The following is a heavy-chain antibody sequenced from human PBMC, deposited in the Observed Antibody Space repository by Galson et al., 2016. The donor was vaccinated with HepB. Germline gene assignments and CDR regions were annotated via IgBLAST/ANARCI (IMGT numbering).Heavy chain of an antibody. D-gene: IGHD1-14*01. J-gene: IGHJ4*02. CDR2: ISGSSDHT. CDR3: ARLTLPGICCYFYY. Sequence: SLRLSCAASGFTFSNYAMSWVRQAPGKGLEWIAAISGSSDHTYYADSVKGRFTISRDNFKNTMYLQLSSRRAEDTAVYYGARLTLPGICCYFYYWGRATLVTVSS. V-gene: IGHV3-23*01. CDR1: GFTFSNYA.